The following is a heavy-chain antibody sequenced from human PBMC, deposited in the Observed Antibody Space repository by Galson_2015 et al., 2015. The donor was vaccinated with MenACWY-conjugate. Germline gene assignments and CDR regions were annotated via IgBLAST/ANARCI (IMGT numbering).Heavy chain of an antibody. J-gene: IGHJ4*02. CDR1: GYSFTNYW. D-gene: IGHD3-22*01. CDR2: IYPGNSDS. Sequence: QSGAEVKKPGESLKISCKVSGYSFTNYWIGWVRQMPEKGLEWMGIIYPGNSDSIYSPSFQGQVTISADKSISTAYLQWSSLKASDTAMYYCARAYYYDNSGYEDYWGQGTLVTVSS. CDR3: ARAYYYDNSGYEDY. V-gene: IGHV5-51*01.